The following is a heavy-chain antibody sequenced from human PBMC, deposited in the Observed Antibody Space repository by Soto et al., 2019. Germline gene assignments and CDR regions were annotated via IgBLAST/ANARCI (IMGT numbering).Heavy chain of an antibody. CDR3: AREHYCSSTSCYRDYYGMDV. CDR1: GFTFSGYG. J-gene: IGHJ6*02. Sequence: GGSLRLSCAASGFTFSGYGMHWVRQAPGKGLEWVAVIWYDGSNKYYADSVKGRFTISRDNSKNTLYLQMNSLRAEDTAVYYCAREHYCSSTSCYRDYYGMDVWGQGTTVTVSS. V-gene: IGHV3-33*01. D-gene: IGHD2-2*01. CDR2: IWYDGSNK.